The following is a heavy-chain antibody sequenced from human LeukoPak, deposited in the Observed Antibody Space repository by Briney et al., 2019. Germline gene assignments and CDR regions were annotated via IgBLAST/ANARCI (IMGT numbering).Heavy chain of an antibody. Sequence: PSETLSLTCTVSGCSISSSSYYWGWIRQPPGKGLEWIGSIYYSGSTYYNPSLKSRVTISVDTSKNQFSLKLRSVTAADTAVYYCAKQGWVFGVVITWFDPWGQGTLVTVSS. CDR2: IYYSGST. J-gene: IGHJ5*02. D-gene: IGHD3-3*01. CDR1: GCSISSSSYY. V-gene: IGHV4-39*01. CDR3: AKQGWVFGVVITWFDP.